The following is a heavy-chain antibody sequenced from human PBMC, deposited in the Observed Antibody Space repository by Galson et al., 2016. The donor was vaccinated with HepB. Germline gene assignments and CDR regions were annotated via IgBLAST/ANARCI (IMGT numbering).Heavy chain of an antibody. CDR2: IIPIYGTT. V-gene: IGHV1-69*13. D-gene: IGHD2-2*01. CDR1: GGNFNIFG. J-gene: IGHJ5*02. Sequence: SVKVSCKASGGNFNIFGINWVRQAPGQGLEWMGGIIPIYGTTNFAQKFQGRVTITADVSMTTAYMELSSLRSDDTAVYYCARDLALYCSSTSTNCYRVFDPWGQGTLVTVSS. CDR3: ARDLALYCSSTSTNCYRVFDP.